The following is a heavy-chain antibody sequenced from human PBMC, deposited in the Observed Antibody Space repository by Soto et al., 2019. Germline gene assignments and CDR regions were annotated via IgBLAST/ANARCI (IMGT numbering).Heavy chain of an antibody. D-gene: IGHD3-9*01. J-gene: IGHJ5*02. CDR2: IYNSGIT. Sequence: ESRARKGCRSGWSPNSEKNTWSWVHQSPGKGLEWIGHIYNSGITNYNPSLKSRVMISVDASKNQFSLKLSSVTAADTAVYYCARGVSLYFDWLTQRRWFDPWGQGTLVTVSS. CDR3: ARGVSLYFDWLTQRRWFDP. V-gene: IGHV4-61*01. CDR1: GWSPNSEKNT.